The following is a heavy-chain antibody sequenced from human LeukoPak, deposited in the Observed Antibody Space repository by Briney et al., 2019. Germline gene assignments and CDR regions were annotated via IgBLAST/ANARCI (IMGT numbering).Heavy chain of an antibody. CDR2: INAGNGDT. CDR1: GGTFSSYA. J-gene: IGHJ6*02. V-gene: IGHV1-3*01. CDR3: TRGTGCTGGSCSYYGMDV. Sequence: ASVKVSCKASGGTFSSYAIHWVRQAPGQRLEWMGWINAGNGDTKYSQRFQGRVTITRDTSATTAYMELSSLRSEDTAVYYCTRGTGCTGGSCSYYGMDVWGQGTTVTVSS. D-gene: IGHD2-15*01.